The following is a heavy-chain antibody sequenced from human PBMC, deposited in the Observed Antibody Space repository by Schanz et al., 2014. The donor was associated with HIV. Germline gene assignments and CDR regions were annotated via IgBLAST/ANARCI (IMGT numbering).Heavy chain of an antibody. D-gene: IGHD3-22*01. Sequence: QVQLVQSGAEVKKPGSSVKVSCQASGGTFSGHGISWVRQAPGQGLEWMGGIIPIYGTTNDAQKFQGRVTMTTDASTATVHMELRSLRSEDTAVYYCARVRDTYYYDSSAYYLDYWGQGTLVTVSS. CDR3: ARVRDTYYYDSSAYYLDY. CDR1: GGTFSGHG. CDR2: IIPIYGTT. V-gene: IGHV1-69*01. J-gene: IGHJ4*02.